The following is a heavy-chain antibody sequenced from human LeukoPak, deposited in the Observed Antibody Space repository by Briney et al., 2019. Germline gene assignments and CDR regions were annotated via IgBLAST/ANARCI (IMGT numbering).Heavy chain of an antibody. CDR3: AELGITMIGGV. V-gene: IGHV3-30*04. Sequence: GGSLRLSCAASGFTFSNYAIHWVRQAPGKGLEWVAVISFDGSNKYYADSVKGRFTISRDNSKNTLYLQMNSLRAEDTAVYYCAELGITMIGGVWGKGTTVTISS. J-gene: IGHJ6*04. D-gene: IGHD3-10*02. CDR1: GFTFSNYA. CDR2: ISFDGSNK.